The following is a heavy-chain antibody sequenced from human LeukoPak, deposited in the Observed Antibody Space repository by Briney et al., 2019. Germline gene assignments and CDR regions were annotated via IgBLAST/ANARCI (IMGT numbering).Heavy chain of an antibody. CDR3: ARVGEGGAYDFWSGYYPIDY. CDR2: INTDGSST. Sequence: GGSLRLSCAASGFTFSSYWMHWVRQAPGKGLVWVSRINTDGSSTSYADSVKGRFTISRDNAKNTLYLQMNSLRAEDTAVYYCARVGEGGAYDFWSGYYPIDYWGQGTLVTASS. CDR1: GFTFSSYW. V-gene: IGHV3-74*01. D-gene: IGHD3-3*01. J-gene: IGHJ4*02.